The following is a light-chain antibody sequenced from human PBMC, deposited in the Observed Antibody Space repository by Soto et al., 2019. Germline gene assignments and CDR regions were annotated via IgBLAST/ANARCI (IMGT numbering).Light chain of an antibody. Sequence: EIVLTQSPATLSLSAGERASLSCRASQDVGSLIAWYQQKPGQPPRLLIYDASNRATGIPARFSGSHSGTDFILTISSLESEDFAVYYCHPRRSWPITFGQGTRLEIK. J-gene: IGKJ5*01. CDR2: DAS. CDR3: HPRRSWPIT. CDR1: QDVGSL. V-gene: IGKV3-11*01.